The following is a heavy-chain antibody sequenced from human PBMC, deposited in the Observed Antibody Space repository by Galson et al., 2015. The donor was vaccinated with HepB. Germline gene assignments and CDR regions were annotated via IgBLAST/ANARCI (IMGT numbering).Heavy chain of an antibody. CDR2: FDPEDGET. CDR1: GYTLTELS. V-gene: IGHV1-24*01. D-gene: IGHD3-22*01. J-gene: IGHJ4*02. CDR3: ATDRDYYDSSGYYYTDY. Sequence: SVKVSCKVSGYTLTELSMHWVRQAPGKGLEWMGGFDPEDGETIYAQKFQGRVTMTEDTSTDTAYMELSSLRSEDTAVYYCATDRDYYDSSGYYYTDYWGQGTLVTVSS.